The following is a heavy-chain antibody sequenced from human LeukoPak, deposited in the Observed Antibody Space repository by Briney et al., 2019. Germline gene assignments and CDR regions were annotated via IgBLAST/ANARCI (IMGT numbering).Heavy chain of an antibody. J-gene: IGHJ4*02. CDR2: INHSGNT. CDR1: GFTFSSYA. V-gene: IGHV4-34*01. D-gene: IGHD5-24*01. CDR3: ARVDGDGYNIPDY. Sequence: GSLRLSCAASGFTFSSYAMHWIRQPPGKGLEWIGEINHSGNTNYNPSLKSRVTISVGTSKNQFSLKLSSVTAADTAVYYCARVDGDGYNIPDYWGQGTLVTVSS.